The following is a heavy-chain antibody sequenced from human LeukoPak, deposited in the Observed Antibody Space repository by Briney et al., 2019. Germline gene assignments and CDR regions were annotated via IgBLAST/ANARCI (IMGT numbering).Heavy chain of an antibody. Sequence: GALRLSFAASGFTFRNYGMHWVRQAPGKGLDWVAVIWYDGSNKYYADSVKGRFTISRDNSKNTLYLQMNSLRAEDTAIYYCARKIVTETRSARHYYCYGMDVWGQGTTVTVSS. CDR1: GFTFRNYG. D-gene: IGHD2/OR15-2a*01. V-gene: IGHV3-33*01. J-gene: IGHJ6*02. CDR2: IWYDGSNK. CDR3: ARKIVTETRSARHYYCYGMDV.